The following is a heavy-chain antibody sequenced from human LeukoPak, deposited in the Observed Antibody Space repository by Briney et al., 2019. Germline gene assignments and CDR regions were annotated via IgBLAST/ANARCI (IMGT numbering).Heavy chain of an antibody. CDR1: GFTFSSYA. CDR2: ISGSGGST. J-gene: IGHJ4*02. Sequence: GGPLRLSCAASGFTFSSYAMNWVRRAPGKGLEWVSGISGSGGSTYYTDSVKGRFTISRDNSKNTLYLQMNSLRAEDTAVYYCAKGNQWLTYYYFDYWGQGTLVTVSS. D-gene: IGHD6-19*01. V-gene: IGHV3-23*01. CDR3: AKGNQWLTYYYFDY.